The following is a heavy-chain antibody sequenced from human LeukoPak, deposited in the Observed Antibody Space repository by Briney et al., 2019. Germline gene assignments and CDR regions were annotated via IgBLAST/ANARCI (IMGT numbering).Heavy chain of an antibody. J-gene: IGHJ4*02. CDR2: INSDGSTT. CDR3: SRGIVGPTGDY. Sequence: GGPLLLSCVFSGSIFSNYWMHWVRQAPGKGLVWVSRINSDGSTTSYASSGKGPFTISRANAKNPLYLPMNSLRAEDTAVYYCSRGIVGPTGDYWGQGPLVTVS. D-gene: IGHD1-26*01. CDR1: GSIFSNYW. V-gene: IGHV3-74*01.